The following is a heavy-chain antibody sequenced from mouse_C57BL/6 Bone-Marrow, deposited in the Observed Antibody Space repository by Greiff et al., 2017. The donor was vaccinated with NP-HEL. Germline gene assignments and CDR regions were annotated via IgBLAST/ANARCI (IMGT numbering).Heavy chain of an antibody. J-gene: IGHJ1*03. CDR3: AAYYSNYDWYFDV. CDR2: INPYNGGT. D-gene: IGHD2-5*01. Sequence: EVQLQQSGPVLVKPGASVKMSCKASGYTFTDYYMNWVKQSHGKSLEWIGVINPYNGGTSYNQKFKGKATLTVDKSSSTAYMELNSLTSEDSAVYYCAAYYSNYDWYFDVWGTGTTVTVSS. CDR1: GYTFTDYY. V-gene: IGHV1-19*01.